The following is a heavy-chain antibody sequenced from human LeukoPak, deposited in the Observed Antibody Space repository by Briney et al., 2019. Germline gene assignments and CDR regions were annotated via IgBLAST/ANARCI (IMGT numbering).Heavy chain of an antibody. Sequence: GGSLRLSCAASGFTFSSYAMSWVRQAPGKGLEWVSAISGSGGSTYYADSVKGRFTISRDNSENTLYLQMNSLRAEDTAVYYCAKDPLLWFGDPTYYFDYWGQGTLVTVSS. J-gene: IGHJ4*02. V-gene: IGHV3-23*01. CDR3: AKDPLLWFGDPTYYFDY. CDR1: GFTFSSYA. CDR2: ISGSGGST. D-gene: IGHD3-10*01.